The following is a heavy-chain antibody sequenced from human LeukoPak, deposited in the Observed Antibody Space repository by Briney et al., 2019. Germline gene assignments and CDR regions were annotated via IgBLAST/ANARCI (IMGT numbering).Heavy chain of an antibody. V-gene: IGHV3-48*01. J-gene: IGHJ4*02. CDR3: TRDLKY. Sequence: PGGSLRLSCGASGYTFSGYTMNWVRQAPGKGPEWISDISSGGSVMHYADSVKGRFTISRDNVENSLYLQMNSLRVEDTAVYYCTRDLKYWGQGVLVTVSS. CDR2: ISSGGSVM. CDR1: GYTFSGYT.